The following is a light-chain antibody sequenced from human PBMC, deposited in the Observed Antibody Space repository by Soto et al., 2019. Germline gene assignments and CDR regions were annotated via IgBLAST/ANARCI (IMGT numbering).Light chain of an antibody. Sequence: QSALTQPRSVSGSPGQSVTISCTGTSSDVGGYNYVSLYQHHPGQAPKLMINDGSRRPSGVPDRFSGSKSGNTASLTISGLQAEDEAAYYCCSYAGSYTFVFGTGTKDTVL. V-gene: IGLV2-11*01. CDR1: SSDVGGYNY. CDR2: DGS. CDR3: CSYAGSYTFV. J-gene: IGLJ1*01.